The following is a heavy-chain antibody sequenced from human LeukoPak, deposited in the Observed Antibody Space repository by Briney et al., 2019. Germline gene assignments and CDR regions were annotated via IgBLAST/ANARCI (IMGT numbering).Heavy chain of an antibody. Sequence: ASVKVSCKVSGYSFTDYAIHWVRQAPGQRLEWMGWINAGNGNTKYSQKFQGRVTITRDTSASTAYMELSSLRSEDTAVYYCARDYSGSYSAPFDYWGQGTLVTVSS. V-gene: IGHV1-3*01. CDR1: GYSFTDYA. CDR2: INAGNGNT. J-gene: IGHJ4*02. D-gene: IGHD1-26*01. CDR3: ARDYSGSYSAPFDY.